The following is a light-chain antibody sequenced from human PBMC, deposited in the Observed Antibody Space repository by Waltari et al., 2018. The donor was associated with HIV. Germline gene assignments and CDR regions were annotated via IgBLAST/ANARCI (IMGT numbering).Light chain of an antibody. V-gene: IGKV1-8*01. CDR3: QHYHSDPPT. Sequence: IRMTQSLSSFSASVGDRVTITCRASQGISNSLAWYQQKPGKAPKLLIYDTSTLQTGVPSRFSGGGSGTDFSLTISCLQSEDFATYYCQHYHSDPPTFGQGTKVEIK. J-gene: IGKJ1*01. CDR2: DTS. CDR1: QGISNS.